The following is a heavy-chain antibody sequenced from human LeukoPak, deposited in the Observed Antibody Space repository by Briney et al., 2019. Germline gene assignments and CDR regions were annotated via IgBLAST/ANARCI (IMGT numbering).Heavy chain of an antibody. CDR1: GFTFSDYY. CDR2: ISSSGSTI. V-gene: IGHV3-11*04. Sequence: GGSLRLSCAASGFTFSDYYMNWIRQAPGKGLEWVSYISSSGSTIYYADSLKGRFTISRDNSKNTLYLQMNSLRTEDTAVYYCAKEAFVYSGYYPLDYWGQGTLVTVSS. D-gene: IGHD3-22*01. CDR3: AKEAFVYSGYYPLDY. J-gene: IGHJ4*02.